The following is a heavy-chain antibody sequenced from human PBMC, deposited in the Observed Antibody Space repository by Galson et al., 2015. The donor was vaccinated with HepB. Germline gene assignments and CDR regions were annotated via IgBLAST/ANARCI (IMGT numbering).Heavy chain of an antibody. J-gene: IGHJ4*02. D-gene: IGHD3-9*01. CDR1: GGSISSSTYY. CDR3: ARRADWSYFDY. V-gene: IGHV4-39*01. Sequence: SETLSLTCTVSGGSISSSTYYWGWIRQPPGKGLEWIASIYYSGSTYFNPSLKSRVTISVDTPKNQFSLSLSSVTAADTAVYYCARRADWSYFDYWGQGTLVTVSS. CDR2: IYYSGST.